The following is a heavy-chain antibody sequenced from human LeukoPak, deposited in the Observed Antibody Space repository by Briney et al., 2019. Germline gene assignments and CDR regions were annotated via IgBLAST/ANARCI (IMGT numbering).Heavy chain of an antibody. V-gene: IGHV3-73*01. J-gene: IGHJ6*02. CDR3: TSYYDSSGYYPYYYYGMDV. Sequence: GRSLRLSCAASGFTFSGSAMHWVRQASGKGLEWVGRIRSKANSYATAYAASVKGRFTISRDDSKNTAYLQMNSLKTEDTAVYYCTSYYDSSGYYPYYYYGMDVWGQGTTVTVSS. CDR2: IRSKANSYAT. D-gene: IGHD3-22*01. CDR1: GFTFSGSA.